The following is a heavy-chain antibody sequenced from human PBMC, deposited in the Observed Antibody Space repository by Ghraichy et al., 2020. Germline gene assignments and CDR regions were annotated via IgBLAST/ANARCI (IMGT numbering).Heavy chain of an antibody. Sequence: ASVKVSCKASGYTFTSYHIYWVRQAPGQGLEWMGMISPSGGTTSYSQKFQGRVSMTSDTSTSAVYMELSSLRSDDTAAYYCARDHGSGKDGMDVWGQGTTVTVSS. J-gene: IGHJ6*02. CDR1: GYTFTSYH. D-gene: IGHD3-10*01. CDR2: ISPSGGTT. V-gene: IGHV1-46*01. CDR3: ARDHGSGKDGMDV.